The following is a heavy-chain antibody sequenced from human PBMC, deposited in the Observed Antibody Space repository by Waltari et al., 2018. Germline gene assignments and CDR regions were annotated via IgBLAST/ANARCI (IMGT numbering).Heavy chain of an antibody. Sequence: QVQLQQSGPGLVKPSQTLSLTCAISGDSVSSNSAAWNWIRQSPSRGLEWLGRTYYRSKWYNDNAVSVKSRITINPDTAKNQFALQLNSVTPEDTAVYYCARELKRRGQLLYYFDYWGQGTLVTVSS. J-gene: IGHJ4*02. CDR3: ARELKRRGQLLYYFDY. V-gene: IGHV6-1*01. CDR2: TYYRSKWYN. CDR1: GDSVSSNSAA. D-gene: IGHD2-21*02.